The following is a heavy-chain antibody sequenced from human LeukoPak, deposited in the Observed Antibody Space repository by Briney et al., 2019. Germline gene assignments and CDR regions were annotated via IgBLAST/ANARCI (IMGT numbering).Heavy chain of an antibody. CDR2: TSSSGSYK. J-gene: IGHJ4*02. V-gene: IGHV3-21*01. CDR3: TRGIPSLATPDY. Sequence: GGSLRLSCAASGFTFNSYTMTWVRQAPGKGLEWVSSTSSSGSYKYYADSVKGRFTISRDNAKNSLYLQMNSLRAEDTAVYFCTRGIPSLATPDYWGQGTLVTVSS. CDR1: GFTFNSYT.